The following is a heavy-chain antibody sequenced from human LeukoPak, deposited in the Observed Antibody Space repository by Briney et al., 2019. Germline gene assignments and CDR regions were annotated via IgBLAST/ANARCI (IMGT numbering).Heavy chain of an antibody. V-gene: IGHV3-23*01. J-gene: IGHJ4*02. CDR3: AKGDYYDSSGYPLTILFDY. D-gene: IGHD3-22*01. CDR2: ISASGGST. CDR1: GFTFSSYT. Sequence: PGRSLRLSCAASGFTFSSYTMHWVRQAPGKGLEWVSAISASGGSTFIADSVKGRFIVSRDNSKNTLYLQMNSLRAEDTAVYYCAKGDYYDSSGYPLTILFDYWGQGTLVTVSS.